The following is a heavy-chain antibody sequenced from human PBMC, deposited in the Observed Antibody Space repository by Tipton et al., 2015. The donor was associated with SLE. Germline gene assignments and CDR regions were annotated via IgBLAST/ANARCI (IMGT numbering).Heavy chain of an antibody. Sequence: TLSLTCNVSGGSISSGGYYWSWIRQPPGKGLEWIGEINHSGSTNYNPSLKSRVTISMDTSKNQLSLKLSSVTAADTAVYYCARDSLNWGSYYHGMDVWGQGTTVTVSS. V-gene: IGHV4-39*07. D-gene: IGHD3-16*01. J-gene: IGHJ6*02. CDR1: GGSISSGGYY. CDR2: INHSGST. CDR3: ARDSLNWGSYYHGMDV.